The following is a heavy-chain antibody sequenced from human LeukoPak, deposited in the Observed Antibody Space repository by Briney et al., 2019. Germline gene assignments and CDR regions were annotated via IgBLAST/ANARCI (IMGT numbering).Heavy chain of an antibody. D-gene: IGHD2-2*02. CDR2: IWYDGSNK. CDR3: AGDELVPAAISYYYYGMDV. V-gene: IGHV3-33*01. Sequence: GGSLRFSCAASGFTFSSYGMHWVRQAPGKGLEWVAVIWYDGSNKYYADSVKGRFTISRDNSKNTLYLQMSSLRAEDTAVYYCAGDELVPAAISYYYYGMDVWGQGTTVTVSS. J-gene: IGHJ6*02. CDR1: GFTFSSYG.